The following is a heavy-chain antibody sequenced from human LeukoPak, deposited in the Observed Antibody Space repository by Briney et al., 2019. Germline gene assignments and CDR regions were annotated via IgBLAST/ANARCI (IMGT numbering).Heavy chain of an antibody. CDR3: AREGDYDGADDAFDI. D-gene: IGHD4-23*01. V-gene: IGHV4-61*08. Sequence: SETLSLTCTVSGGSISSGGYYWSWIRQPPGKGLEWIGYIYYSGSTNYNPSLKSRVTISVDTSKNQFSLKLSSVTAADTAVYYCAREGDYDGADDAFDIWGQGTMVTVSS. J-gene: IGHJ3*02. CDR2: IYYSGST. CDR1: GGSISSGGYY.